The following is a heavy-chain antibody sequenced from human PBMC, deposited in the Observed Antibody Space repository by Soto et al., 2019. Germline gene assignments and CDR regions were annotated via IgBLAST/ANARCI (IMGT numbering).Heavy chain of an antibody. CDR3: AKDTRVDPIVVGPMDA. V-gene: IGHV3-9*01. CDR2: MTWDSGSI. Sequence: EVQLVESGGGLVQPGRSLRLSYTASGFKFDDSGMHWVRQAPGKGLEWVSGMTWDSGSIGYADSVKGRFTISRDNAKNSLYLQMNSLRPEVTALYYCAKDTRVDPIVVGPMDAWGKGTTVTVSS. D-gene: IGHD2-15*01. CDR1: GFKFDDSG. J-gene: IGHJ6*03.